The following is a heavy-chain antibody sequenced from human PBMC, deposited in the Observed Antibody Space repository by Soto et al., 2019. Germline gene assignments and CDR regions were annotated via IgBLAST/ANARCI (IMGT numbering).Heavy chain of an antibody. D-gene: IGHD3-22*01. CDR3: AKAFYYYHTRVTFDI. Sequence: EVQLLESGGGLVKPGGSLSLSCAASGFTFNTYAMGWVRQAPGKGLEWVSVISGSGDSTYYADSVKGRFTISRDNSKNTLYLQMNSLRAEDTAVYYCAKAFYYYHTRVTFDIWGQGTMVTVSS. CDR1: GFTFNTYA. CDR2: ISGSGDST. J-gene: IGHJ3*02. V-gene: IGHV3-23*01.